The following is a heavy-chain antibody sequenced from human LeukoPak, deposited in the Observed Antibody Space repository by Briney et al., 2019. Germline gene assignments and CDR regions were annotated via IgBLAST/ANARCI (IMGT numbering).Heavy chain of an antibody. J-gene: IGHJ4*02. CDR1: GGSISSGNYY. CDR2: IYYSGST. V-gene: IGHV4-39*01. D-gene: IGHD3-10*01. Sequence: SETLSLTCTVSGGSISSGNYYWGWIRQPPGKGLEWIGSIYYSGSTYYNPSLKSRVTIFVDAAKNQFSLRLTSVTAADTAVYYRARHGGGPLSLVRGVIRPFDYWGQETLVTVFS. CDR3: ARHGGGPLSLVRGVIRPFDY.